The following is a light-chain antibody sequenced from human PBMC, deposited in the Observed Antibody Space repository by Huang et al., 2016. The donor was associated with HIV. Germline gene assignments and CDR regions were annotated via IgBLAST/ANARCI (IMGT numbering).Light chain of an antibody. CDR2: GAS. CDR1: QNINRY. J-gene: IGKJ2*01. Sequence: DIQITQSPSSLSASGGDRINNTCRSSQNINRYLNWFQQRPGQAPNLLIHGASSLESRVPSRFTGSGSGTDFTLTISSLEPEDSATYYCQQSARTPRTFGQGTKLEI. CDR3: QQSARTPRT. V-gene: IGKV1-39*01.